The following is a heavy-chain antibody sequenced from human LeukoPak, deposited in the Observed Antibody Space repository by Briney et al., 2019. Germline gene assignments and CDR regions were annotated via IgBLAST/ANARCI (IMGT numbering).Heavy chain of an antibody. Sequence: GGSLRLSCAASGFTVSSNYMSWVRQAPGKGLEWVSVIYSSGSTYYADSVKGRFTISRDNSKNTLYLQMNSLRAEDTAVYYCAKDLTTVTPPFDYWGQGTLVTVSS. CDR3: AKDLTTVTPPFDY. J-gene: IGHJ4*02. CDR1: GFTVSSNY. CDR2: IYSSGST. D-gene: IGHD4-17*01. V-gene: IGHV3-53*01.